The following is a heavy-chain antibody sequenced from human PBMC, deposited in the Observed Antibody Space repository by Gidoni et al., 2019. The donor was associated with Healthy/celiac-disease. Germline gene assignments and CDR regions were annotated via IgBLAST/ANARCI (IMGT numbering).Heavy chain of an antibody. D-gene: IGHD6-19*01. CDR3: ARGLAVAAYFDY. CDR2: ISYDGSNK. Sequence: QVQLVESGGGVVQPGRSMRLSCAASGFTFSSYGMHWVRQAPGKGLEWVAVISYDGSNKYYADSVKGRFTISRDNSKNTLYLQMNSLRAEDTAVYYCARGLAVAAYFDYWGQGTLVTVCS. CDR1: GFTFSSYG. V-gene: IGHV3-30*03. J-gene: IGHJ4*02.